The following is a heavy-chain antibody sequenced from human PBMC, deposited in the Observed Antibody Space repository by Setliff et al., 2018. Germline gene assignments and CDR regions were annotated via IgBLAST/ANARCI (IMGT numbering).Heavy chain of an antibody. V-gene: IGHV1-18*01. CDR2: VTVYNGNT. CDR3: ARVESMVRGKNILRHFDY. D-gene: IGHD3-10*01. CDR1: GYTFSNYG. Sequence: GASVKVSCKASGYTFSNYGVTWVRQAPGQGLEWMGWVTVYNGNTYYAQNLQGRLTLTTDMSTSTAYMELGSLTTDDTAVYYCARVESMVRGKNILRHFDYWGQGIQVTVSS. J-gene: IGHJ4*02.